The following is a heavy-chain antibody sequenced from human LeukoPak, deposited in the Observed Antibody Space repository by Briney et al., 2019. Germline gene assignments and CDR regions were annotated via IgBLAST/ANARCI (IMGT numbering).Heavy chain of an antibody. V-gene: IGHV3-23*01. D-gene: IGHD6-19*01. J-gene: IGHJ4*02. CDR2: ISAGGADT. CDR1: GFTFSSYA. Sequence: GGSLRLSCAASGFTFSSYAMSWVPQAPGEGLEWVSSISAGGADTYYAAFVKGRFTISRDNSKNTLYLQMNSLRAEDTALYYCAKKLAVGGPNFFDYWGQGTQVTVSS. CDR3: AKKLAVGGPNFFDY.